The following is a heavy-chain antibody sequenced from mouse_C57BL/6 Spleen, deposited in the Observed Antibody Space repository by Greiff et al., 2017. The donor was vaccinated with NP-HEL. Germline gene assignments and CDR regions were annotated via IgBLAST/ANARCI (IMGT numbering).Heavy chain of an antibody. CDR3: ARGDSSGFAY. V-gene: IGHV7-3*01. Sequence: EVQLVESGGGLVQPGGSLSLSCAASGFTFTDYYMSWVRQPPGKALEWLGFIRNKANGYTTEYSASVKGRFTISRDNSQSILYLQMNALRAEDSATYYCARGDSSGFAYWGQGTLVTVSA. CDR1: GFTFTDYY. D-gene: IGHD3-2*02. CDR2: IRNKANGYTT. J-gene: IGHJ3*01.